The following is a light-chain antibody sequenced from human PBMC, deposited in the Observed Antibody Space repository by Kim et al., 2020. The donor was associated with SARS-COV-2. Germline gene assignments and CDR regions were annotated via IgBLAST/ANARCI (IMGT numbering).Light chain of an antibody. CDR2: GAS. CDR3: QKYGSSTAYT. J-gene: IGKJ2*01. V-gene: IGKV3-20*01. CDR1: QSVSSSY. Sequence: EIVLTQSPGTLSLSPGERATLSCRASQSVSSSYLAWYQQKPCQAPRLLIYGASSRATGIPDRFSGSGSGTDFTLTISRLEPEDFAVYYCQKYGSSTAYTFGQGTKLEI.